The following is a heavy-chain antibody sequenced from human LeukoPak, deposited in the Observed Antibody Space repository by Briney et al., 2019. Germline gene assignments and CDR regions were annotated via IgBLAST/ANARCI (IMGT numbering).Heavy chain of an antibody. CDR2: IKQDGSAK. CDR1: GFTFNRYW. Sequence: PGGSPRLSCAASGFTFNRYWMSWVRQAPGKELQWVANIKQDGSAKYYVDSVKGRFTISRDNAKNSLYLQMNSLRAEDTAVYYCARVRCSSTSCYVADAFDIWGQGTMVTVSS. D-gene: IGHD2-2*01. CDR3: ARVRCSSTSCYVADAFDI. V-gene: IGHV3-7*01. J-gene: IGHJ3*02.